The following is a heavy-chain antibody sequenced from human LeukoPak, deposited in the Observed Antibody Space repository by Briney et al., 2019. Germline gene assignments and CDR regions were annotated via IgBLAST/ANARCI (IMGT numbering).Heavy chain of an antibody. V-gene: IGHV4-39*01. CDR3: ARHADSSGYYYYFDY. CDR2: IYYSGST. CDR1: GGSISSSSYY. Sequence: SETLSLTCTVSGGSISSSSYYWGWIRQPPGKGLEWIGSIYYSGSTYYNPSLKSRVTISVDTSKNQFSLKLSSVTAADTAVYYCARHADSSGYYYYFDYWGQGTLVTVSS. J-gene: IGHJ4*02. D-gene: IGHD3-22*01.